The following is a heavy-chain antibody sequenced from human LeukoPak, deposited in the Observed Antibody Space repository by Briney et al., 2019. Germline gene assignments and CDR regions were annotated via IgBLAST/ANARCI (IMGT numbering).Heavy chain of an antibody. D-gene: IGHD6-13*01. V-gene: IGHV3-33*01. CDR2: ILYDGSNK. Sequence: PGGSLRLSCAASGFTFSNYGMHWVRQAPGKGLEWVAIILYDGSNKYYADSVKGRFTISRDNSKNTLYLQMNSLRAEDTAVYYCARDRDVYSSRWNRNFAYWGQGTLVTVSA. J-gene: IGHJ4*02. CDR1: GFTFSNYG. CDR3: ARDRDVYSSRWNRNFAY.